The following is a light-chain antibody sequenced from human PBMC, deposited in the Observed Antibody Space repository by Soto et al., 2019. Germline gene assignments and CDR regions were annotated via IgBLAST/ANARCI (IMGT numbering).Light chain of an antibody. CDR2: GAS. V-gene: IGKV3-20*01. CDR1: RSVGGTY. J-gene: IGKJ4*01. CDR3: QQYGNSPPT. Sequence: EIVLTQSPGTLSLSPGERATLSCRASRSVGGTYLAWHQQKPGQAPRLLIHGASSRATGIPDRFSGSVSETDFTLTISRLEPEDFAVYFCQQYGNSPPTFGGGTKVEIK.